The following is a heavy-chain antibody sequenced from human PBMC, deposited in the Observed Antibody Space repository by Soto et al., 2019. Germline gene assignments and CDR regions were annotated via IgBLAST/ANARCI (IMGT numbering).Heavy chain of an antibody. D-gene: IGHD3-10*01. V-gene: IGHV4-39*01. CDR1: GGSIISSPYY. CDR2: IFYSGST. CDR3: ARHVVRGVTEYNWFDP. Sequence: SETLSLTCTVSGGSIISSPYYWGWIRQPPGKGLQWIGSIFYSGSTYYNPSLESRVVISVDSSKNQFSLKLNSLTAADTAVYYCARHVVRGVTEYNWFDPWGRGTLVTVSS. J-gene: IGHJ5*02.